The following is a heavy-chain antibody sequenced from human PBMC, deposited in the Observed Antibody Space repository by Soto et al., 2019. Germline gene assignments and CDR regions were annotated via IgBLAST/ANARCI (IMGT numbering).Heavy chain of an antibody. J-gene: IGHJ4*02. D-gene: IGHD1-26*01. CDR1: GGSISSGIYY. V-gene: IGHV4-31*03. CDR3: AGVARGRVVGATPPCFDY. Sequence: SETLSLTCTVSGGSISSGIYYWSWIRQDPGTGLEWIGHIYYSGSTYYNPSLKSRVSISVDTSKNQFSLKLTSVTAADTAVYYCAGVARGRVVGATPPCFDYWGQGTLVTVS. CDR2: IYYSGST.